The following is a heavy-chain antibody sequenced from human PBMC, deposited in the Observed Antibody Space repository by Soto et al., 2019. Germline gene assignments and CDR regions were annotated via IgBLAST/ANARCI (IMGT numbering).Heavy chain of an antibody. CDR2: ISSRGSSI. CDR1: GFTFSDYY. Sequence: WGSRRLSCAVSGFTFSDYYMSWILQSPGKVLWCVSYISSRGSSIYYADSVKGRFTISRDNAKNSLYLQMNGLRAEDTAVYYCARGYYDFWSGYYISPYGMDVWGQGTTVTVSS. J-gene: IGHJ6*02. CDR3: ARGYYDFWSGYYISPYGMDV. D-gene: IGHD3-3*01. V-gene: IGHV3-11*01.